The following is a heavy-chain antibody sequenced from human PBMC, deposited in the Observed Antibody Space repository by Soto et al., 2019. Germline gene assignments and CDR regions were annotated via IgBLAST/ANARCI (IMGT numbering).Heavy chain of an antibody. V-gene: IGHV3-23*01. D-gene: IGHD3-3*01. J-gene: IGHJ3*02. Sequence: PGGSLRLSCAASGFTFSSYAMSWVRQAPGKGLEWVSATSGSGGSTYYADSVKGRFTISRDNSKNTLYLQMNSLRAEDTAVYYCAKETGVLYYDFWSGPHDAFDIWGQGTMVTVSS. CDR3: AKETGVLYYDFWSGPHDAFDI. CDR1: GFTFSSYA. CDR2: TSGSGGST.